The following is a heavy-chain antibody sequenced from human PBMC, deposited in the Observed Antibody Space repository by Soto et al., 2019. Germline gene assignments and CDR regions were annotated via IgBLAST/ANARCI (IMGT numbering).Heavy chain of an antibody. CDR2: IYHSGST. CDR1: GYSISSGYY. Sequence: SETLSLTCAVSGYSISSGYYWGWIRQPPGKGLEWIGSIYHSGSTYYNPSLKSRVTISVDTSKNQFSLKLSSVTAADTAVYYCATLNHDSWDFDYWGQGTLVIVSS. J-gene: IGHJ4*02. CDR3: ATLNHDSWDFDY. V-gene: IGHV4-38-2*01. D-gene: IGHD3-22*01.